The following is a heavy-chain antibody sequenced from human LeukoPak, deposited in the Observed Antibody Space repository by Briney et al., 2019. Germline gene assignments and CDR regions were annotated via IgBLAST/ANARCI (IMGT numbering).Heavy chain of an antibody. J-gene: IGHJ4*01. CDR2: INHSGST. D-gene: IGHD2-15*01. CDR3: ARDRDVDDFDS. CDR1: GGSFSGYY. Sequence: SETLSLTCAVHGGSFSGYYWSWIRQPPGKGLEWIGEINHSGSTNYNPSLKSRVTISVDTSKNQFSLKLSSVTAADTAVYYCARDRDVDDFDSWGHGTLVTVSS. V-gene: IGHV4-34*01.